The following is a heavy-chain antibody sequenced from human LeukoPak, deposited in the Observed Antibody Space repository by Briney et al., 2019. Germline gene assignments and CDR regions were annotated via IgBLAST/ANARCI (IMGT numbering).Heavy chain of an antibody. CDR1: GFTFSSYS. V-gene: IGHV3-21*01. Sequence: GGSLRLSCAASGFTFSSYSMNWVRQAPGRGLGWVSSISSSSSYIYYADSVKGRFTISRDNAKNSLYLQMNSLRAEDTAVYYCATHAYYDILTDFDYWGQGTLVTVSS. D-gene: IGHD3-9*01. CDR2: ISSSSSYI. J-gene: IGHJ4*02. CDR3: ATHAYYDILTDFDY.